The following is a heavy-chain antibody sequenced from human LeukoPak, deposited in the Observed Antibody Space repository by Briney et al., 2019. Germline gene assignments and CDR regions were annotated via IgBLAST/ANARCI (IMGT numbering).Heavy chain of an antibody. J-gene: IGHJ3*02. V-gene: IGHV4-34*01. CDR3: ANTDYYDSSGYYGAFDI. D-gene: IGHD3-22*01. CDR2: INHSGST. CDR1: GGSFGGYY. Sequence: SETLSLTCAVYGGSFGGYYWSWIRQPPGKGLEWIGEINHSGSTNYNPSLKSRATISVDTSKNQFSLKLSSVTAADTPVYYCANTDYYDSSGYYGAFDIWGQGTMVTVSS.